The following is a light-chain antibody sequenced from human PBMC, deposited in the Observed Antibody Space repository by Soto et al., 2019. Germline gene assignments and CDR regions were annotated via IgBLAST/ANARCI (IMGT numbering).Light chain of an antibody. V-gene: IGKV1-5*01. CDR1: QSISSW. CDR2: DAS. Sequence: DIQMTQSPSTLSASVGDRVTITCRASQSISSWLAWYQQKPGKAPKLLIYDASSLESGVPSRFSGSGSGTDFTLTISSLQPDDFATYHCQQYNSYSPWTFGQGTKVEIK. CDR3: QQYNSYSPWT. J-gene: IGKJ1*01.